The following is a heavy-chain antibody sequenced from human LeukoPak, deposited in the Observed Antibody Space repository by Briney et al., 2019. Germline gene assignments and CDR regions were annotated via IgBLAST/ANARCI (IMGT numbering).Heavy chain of an antibody. V-gene: IGHV4-34*01. D-gene: IGHD3-22*01. J-gene: IGHJ4*02. Sequence: PSETLSLTCAVCGGSFSGYYWSWIRQPPGKGLEWIGEINHSGSTNYNPSLKSRVTISVDTSKNQFSLKLSSVTAADTAVYYCARAHNSSGYYSFTFDYWGQGTLVTVSS. CDR1: GGSFSGYY. CDR2: INHSGST. CDR3: ARAHNSSGYYSFTFDY.